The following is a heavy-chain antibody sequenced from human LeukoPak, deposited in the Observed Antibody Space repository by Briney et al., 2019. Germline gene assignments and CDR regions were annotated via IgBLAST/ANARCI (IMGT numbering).Heavy chain of an antibody. D-gene: IGHD3-10*01. Sequence: PSETLSLTCTVSGGSISSSSYYWGWIRQPSGKGLEWIGSIYYSGSTYYNPSLKSRVTISVDTSKNQFSLKLSSVTAADTAVYYCARYYGSGSYGIGYWGQGTLVTVSS. CDR2: IYYSGST. CDR3: ARYYGSGSYGIGY. J-gene: IGHJ4*02. CDR1: GGSISSSSYY. V-gene: IGHV4-39*07.